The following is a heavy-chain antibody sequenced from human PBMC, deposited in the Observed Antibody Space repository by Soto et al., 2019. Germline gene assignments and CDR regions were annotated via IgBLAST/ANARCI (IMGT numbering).Heavy chain of an antibody. CDR3: FFYRAGDSRRGFCTVSAYLLNRSSDL. Sequence: PGKGLEWVSAISGSGGSTYYADSVKGRFTISRDNPNNTLYLQMNSLRAEDMAVYYFFFYRAGDSRRGFCTVSAYLLNRSSDL. D-gene: IGHD5-18*01. V-gene: IGHV3-23*01. CDR2: ISGSGGST. J-gene: IGHJ2*01.